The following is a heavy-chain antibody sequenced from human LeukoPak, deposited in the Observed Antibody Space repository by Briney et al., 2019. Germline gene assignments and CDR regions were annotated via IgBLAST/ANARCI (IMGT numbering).Heavy chain of an antibody. D-gene: IGHD5-18*01. CDR3: ARTWIQLEFDY. CDR2: IYYSGST. CDR1: GGSISSYY. J-gene: IGHJ4*02. Sequence: SETLSLTRTVSGGSISSYYWSWIRQPPGKGLECMGYIYYSGSTNYNPSLKSRVTISVDTSKKQFSLKLSSVTAADTAVYYCARTWIQLEFDYWGQGTLVTVSS. V-gene: IGHV4-59*12.